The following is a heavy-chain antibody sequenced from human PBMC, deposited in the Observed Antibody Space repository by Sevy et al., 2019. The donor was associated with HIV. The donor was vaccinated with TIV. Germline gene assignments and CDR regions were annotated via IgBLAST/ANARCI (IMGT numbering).Heavy chain of an antibody. CDR3: AREKSGSYLGPYDY. J-gene: IGHJ4*02. D-gene: IGHD3-10*01. CDR1: GFTFSDYY. Sequence: GESLKISCAASGFTFSDYYMSWIRQAPGKGLEWVSYISSSGSTIYYADSVKGRFTISRDNAKNSLYLQMNSLRAEDTAVYYCAREKSGSYLGPYDYWGQGTLVTVSS. CDR2: ISSSGSTI. V-gene: IGHV3-11*04.